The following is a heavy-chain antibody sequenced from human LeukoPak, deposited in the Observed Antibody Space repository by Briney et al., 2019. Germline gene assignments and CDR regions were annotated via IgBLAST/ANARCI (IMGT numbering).Heavy chain of an antibody. D-gene: IGHD3-10*01. CDR1: GYTFTSYD. J-gene: IGHJ4*02. Sequence: ASVKVSCKASGYTFTSYDINWVRQATGQGLEWMGWMNPNSGNTGYAQKFQGRVTMTRNTSISTAYMELRSLRSDDTAVYYCARDLITMVRGVIGIIGYWGQGTLVTVSS. V-gene: IGHV1-8*01. CDR3: ARDLITMVRGVIGIIGY. CDR2: MNPNSGNT.